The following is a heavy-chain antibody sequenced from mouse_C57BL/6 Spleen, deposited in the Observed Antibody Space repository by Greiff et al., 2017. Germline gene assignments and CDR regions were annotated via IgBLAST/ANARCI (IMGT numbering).Heavy chain of an antibody. CDR3: ARHYYSNYPAWFAY. D-gene: IGHD2-5*01. J-gene: IGHJ3*01. Sequence: DVKLVESGGGLVKPGGSLKLSCAASGFTFRSYTMSWVRQTPEQRLEWVATISGGGGNTYYPDSVKGRFTISRDNAKNTLYLQMSSLRSEDTALYYCARHYYSNYPAWFAYWGQGTMVTVSA. V-gene: IGHV5-9*01. CDR1: GFTFRSYT. CDR2: ISGGGGNT.